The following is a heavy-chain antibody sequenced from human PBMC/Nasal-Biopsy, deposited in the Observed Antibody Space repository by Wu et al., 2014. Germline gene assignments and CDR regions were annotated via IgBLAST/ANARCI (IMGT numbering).Heavy chain of an antibody. CDR1: GFALSTTGMC. CDR2: IDWDDDK. Sequence: LVKPTQTLTLTCTFSGFALSTTGMCVSWIRQPPGKALEWLGRIDWDDDKYYSTSLKTRLTISKDTSKNQVVLTMANMDPVDTATYYCARTYYHSVDYKDNLGSEEDGTDYWGQGTLVTVSS. D-gene: IGHD3-22*01. CDR3: ARTYYHSVDYKDNLGSEEDGTDY. J-gene: IGHJ4*02. V-gene: IGHV2-70*11.